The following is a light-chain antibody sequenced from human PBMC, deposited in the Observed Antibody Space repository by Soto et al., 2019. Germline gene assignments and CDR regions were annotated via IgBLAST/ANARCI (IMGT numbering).Light chain of an antibody. J-gene: IGLJ1*01. CDR3: QVWDSSSDHYV. CDR1: NIGSKR. V-gene: IGLV3-21*02. CDR2: DDS. Sequence: SYELTQPPSVSVAPGQTARMTCGGNNIGSKRVHWYQQKPGQAPVLVVYDDSDRPSGIPDRFSGSNSGNTATLTIGRVEAGDEADYYCQVWDSSSDHYVFGNGTKVTV.